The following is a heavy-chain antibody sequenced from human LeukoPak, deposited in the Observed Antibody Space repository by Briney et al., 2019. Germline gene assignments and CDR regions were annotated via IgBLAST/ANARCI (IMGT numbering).Heavy chain of an antibody. CDR3: AGMEGGYYDSSGYYAFDI. J-gene: IGHJ3*02. Sequence: GGSLRLSCAASGFTFSSYSMNWVRQAPGKGLEWVSYISSSSSTIYYADSVKGRFTISRDNAKNSLYLQMNSLRAEDTAVYYCAGMEGGYYDSSGYYAFDIWGQGTMVTVSS. D-gene: IGHD3-22*01. CDR1: GFTFSSYS. CDR2: ISSSSSTI. V-gene: IGHV3-48*04.